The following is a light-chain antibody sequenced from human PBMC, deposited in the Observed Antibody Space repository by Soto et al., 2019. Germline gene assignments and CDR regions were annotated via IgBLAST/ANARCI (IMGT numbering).Light chain of an antibody. J-gene: IGLJ1*01. V-gene: IGLV1-44*01. CDR2: ADS. CDR1: ISNIGTNS. Sequence: QSALTQPPSLSGTPGQRVTISCSGDISNIGTNSVHWYQHLPGTAPKLVIYADSQRPSGVPDRFSGSKSGTSASLAISGLQSEDDADYLCAAWDDNLNGPLFGTGTKVTVL. CDR3: AAWDDNLNGPL.